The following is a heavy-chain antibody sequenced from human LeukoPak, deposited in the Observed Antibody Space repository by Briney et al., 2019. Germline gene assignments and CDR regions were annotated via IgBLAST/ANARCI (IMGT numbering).Heavy chain of an antibody. CDR2: IYYSGST. CDR3: ARLDTSCYLCFDY. V-gene: IGHV4-39*07. CDR1: GGSISSSSYY. Sequence: SETLSLTCTVSGGSISSSSYYWGWIRQPPGKGLEWIGSIYYSGSTYYNPSLKSRVTISVDTSKNQFSLKLSSVTAADTAVYYCARLDTSCYLCFDYWGQGTLVTVSS. J-gene: IGHJ4*02. D-gene: IGHD2-2*01.